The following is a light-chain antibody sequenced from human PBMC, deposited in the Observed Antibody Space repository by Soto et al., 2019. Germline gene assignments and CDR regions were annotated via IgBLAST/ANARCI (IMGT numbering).Light chain of an antibody. CDR1: QSVSSY. CDR2: DAS. CDR3: QQRSNWSWT. J-gene: IGKJ1*01. V-gene: IGKV3-11*01. Sequence: EIVLTQSPATLSLSPGERATLSCRASQSVSSYLAWYQQKPGQAPRLLIYDASNRATGIPARFSGSGSGTDFTLHISSLEPEDFAVYYCQQRSNWSWTFGQGTKVEIK.